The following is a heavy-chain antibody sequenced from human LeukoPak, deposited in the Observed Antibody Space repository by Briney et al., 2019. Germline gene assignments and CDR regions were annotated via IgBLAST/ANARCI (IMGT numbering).Heavy chain of an antibody. CDR1: GFTLSSYA. CDR3: AKGGGSTAFDI. D-gene: IGHD3-16*01. J-gene: IGHJ3*02. Sequence: GESLRLSCAVSGFTLSSYAMSWVRQAPAKGLEWVSAISVCCGSTYYADSVKGRFTISRDNSKSTLFLQMNSLRAEDTAVYYCAKGGGSTAFDIWGQGTVVTVSS. CDR2: ISVCCGST. V-gene: IGHV3-23*01.